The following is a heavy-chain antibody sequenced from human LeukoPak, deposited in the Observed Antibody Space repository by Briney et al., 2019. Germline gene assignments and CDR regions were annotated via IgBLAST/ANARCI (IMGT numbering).Heavy chain of an antibody. J-gene: IGHJ6*03. D-gene: IGHD2-15*01. V-gene: IGHV4-59*01. CDR2: IYYSGST. CDR1: GGSTSSYY. Sequence: SETLSLTCTVSGGSTSSYYWSWIRQPPGKGLEWIGYIYYSGSTNYNPSLKSRVTISVDTSKNQFSLKLSSVTAADTAVYYCARVRRSGSCYSHYYYYMDVWGKGTTVTISS. CDR3: ARVRRSGSCYSHYYYYMDV.